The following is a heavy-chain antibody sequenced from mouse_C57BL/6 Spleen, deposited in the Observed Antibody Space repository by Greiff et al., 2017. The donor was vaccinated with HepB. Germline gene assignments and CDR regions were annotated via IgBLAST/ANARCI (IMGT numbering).Heavy chain of an antibody. V-gene: IGHV1-81*01. CDR3: ARYGPTPPHFDV. Sequence: QVQLQQSGAELARPGASVKLSCKASGYTFTSYGISWVKQRTGQGLEWIGEIYPRSGNTYYNEKFKGKATLTADKSSSTAYMELRSLTSEDSAVYFCARYGPTPPHFDVWGTGTTVTVSS. CDR2: IYPRSGNT. J-gene: IGHJ1*03. CDR1: GYTFTSYG. D-gene: IGHD1-1*01.